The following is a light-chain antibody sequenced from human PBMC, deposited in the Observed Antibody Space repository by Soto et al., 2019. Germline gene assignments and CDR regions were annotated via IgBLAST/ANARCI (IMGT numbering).Light chain of an antibody. Sequence: VLTQSPATLSLSPGERATLSCRASQSVSSYLAWYQQKPGQAPRLLIYDASNRATGIPARFSGSGSGTDFTLTISSLEPEDFAVYYCQQRSNWPSFGQGTRLEIK. V-gene: IGKV3-11*01. CDR3: QQRSNWPS. CDR1: QSVSSY. CDR2: DAS. J-gene: IGKJ5*01.